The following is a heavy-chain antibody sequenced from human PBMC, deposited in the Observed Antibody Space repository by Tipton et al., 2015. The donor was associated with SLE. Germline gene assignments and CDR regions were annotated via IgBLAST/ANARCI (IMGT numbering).Heavy chain of an antibody. V-gene: IGHV3-48*01. CDR2: ISDSSNSI. J-gene: IGHJ5*01. CDR1: GFNFHSYS. D-gene: IGHD6-25*01. CDR3: ARAITAAGPFKT. Sequence: GSLRLSCEASGFNFHSYSMNWVRQAPGKGLEWISYISDSSNSIYYADSVRGRFTISRDNAKNSLYLQLNSLKVEDTAIFYCARAITAAGPFKTWGHGTLVTVSS.